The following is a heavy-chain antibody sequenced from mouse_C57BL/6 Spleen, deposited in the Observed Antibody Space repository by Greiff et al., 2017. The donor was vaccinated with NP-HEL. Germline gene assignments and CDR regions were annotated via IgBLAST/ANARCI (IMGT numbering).Heavy chain of an antibody. V-gene: IGHV1-54*01. Sequence: QVQLKESGAELVRPGTSVKVSCKASGYAFTNYLIEWVKQRPGQGLEWIGVINTGSGGTNYNEKFKGKATLTADTSSSTAYMQLSSLTSEDSAVYFCARYYYGMAMDYWGQGTSVTVSS. CDR1: GYAFTNYL. CDR2: INTGSGGT. J-gene: IGHJ4*01. D-gene: IGHD1-1*01. CDR3: ARYYYGMAMDY.